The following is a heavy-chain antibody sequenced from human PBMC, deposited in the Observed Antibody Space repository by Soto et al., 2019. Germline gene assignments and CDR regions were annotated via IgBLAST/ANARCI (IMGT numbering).Heavy chain of an antibody. Sequence: SETLSLTCTVSGGSVTSDEDYWSWIRQSPGKGLEWIGYISNSGGTGYNPSLKTRLSMSVGRSKNQFTLRLTSVTAADTAVYFCATESGSTYGYFDYWGQGAQVTVSS. V-gene: IGHV4-30-4*01. J-gene: IGHJ4*02. D-gene: IGHD4-17*01. CDR2: ISNSGGT. CDR1: GGSVTSDEDY. CDR3: ATESGSTYGYFDY.